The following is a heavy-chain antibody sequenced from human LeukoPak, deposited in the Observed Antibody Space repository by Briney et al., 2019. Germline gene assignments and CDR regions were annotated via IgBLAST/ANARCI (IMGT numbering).Heavy chain of an antibody. CDR1: GFTFSSYA. CDR2: ISGSGGST. CDR3: AKDVQDENFWSGYFSVWYYYYYMDV. J-gene: IGHJ6*03. D-gene: IGHD3-3*01. V-gene: IGHV3-23*01. Sequence: PGGSLRLSCAASGFTFSSYAMSWVRQAPGKGLEWVSAISGSGGSTYYADSVKGRFTISRDNSKNTLYLQMSSLRAEDTAVYYCAKDVQDENFWSGYFSVWYYYYYMDVWGKGTTVTVSS.